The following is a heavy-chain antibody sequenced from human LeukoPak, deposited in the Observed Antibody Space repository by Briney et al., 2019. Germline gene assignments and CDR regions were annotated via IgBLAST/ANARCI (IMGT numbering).Heavy chain of an antibody. Sequence: GESLKISCKGSGYSFTTHWIGWVRQMPGKGLEWMGIIYPDDSNTRYSPSFQGQVTLSADKSINTAYLQWSSLKASDTAMYYCARAPDYGPDYWGQGTLVTVSS. D-gene: IGHD4-17*01. CDR1: GYSFTTHW. CDR3: ARAPDYGPDY. J-gene: IGHJ4*02. V-gene: IGHV5-51*01. CDR2: IYPDDSNT.